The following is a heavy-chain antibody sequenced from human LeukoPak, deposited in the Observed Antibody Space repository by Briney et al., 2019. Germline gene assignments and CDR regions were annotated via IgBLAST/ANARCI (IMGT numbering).Heavy chain of an antibody. CDR3: ARGPGGSSSSDFDY. J-gene: IGHJ4*02. V-gene: IGHV4-61*02. Sequence: SQTLSLTCTVSGGSISSGSYYWSWIRQPAGKGLEWIGRIYTSGSTNYNPSLKSRVTISVDTSKNQFSLKLSSVTAADTAVYYCARGPGGSSSSDFDYWGQGTLVTVSS. CDR1: GGSISSGSYY. CDR2: IYTSGST. D-gene: IGHD6-6*01.